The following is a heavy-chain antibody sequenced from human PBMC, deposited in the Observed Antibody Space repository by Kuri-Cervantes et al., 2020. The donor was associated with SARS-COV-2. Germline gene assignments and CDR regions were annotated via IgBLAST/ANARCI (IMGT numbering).Heavy chain of an antibody. CDR3: GRQASDWHIDY. V-gene: IGHV4-59*05. CDR1: GGSISSYY. Sequence: GSLRLSCTVSGGSISSYYWSWIRQPPGKGLEWIGSIYYSGSTYYNPSLKSRVTISVDTSKNQFSLKLSSVTAADTAVYYCGRQASDWHIDYWGQGTLVTVSS. CDR2: IYYSGST. D-gene: IGHD3-9*01. J-gene: IGHJ4*02.